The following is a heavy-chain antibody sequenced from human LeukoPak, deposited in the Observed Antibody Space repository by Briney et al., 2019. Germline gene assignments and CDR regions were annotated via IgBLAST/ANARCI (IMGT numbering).Heavy chain of an antibody. J-gene: IGHJ4*02. CDR3: ARWAVQYYVPYHSDY. V-gene: IGHV1-69*05. CDR1: GGTFSSYA. D-gene: IGHD3-3*01. Sequence: SVKVSCKASGGTFSSYAISWVRQAPGQGLEWMGGIIPIFGTANYAQKFQGRVTITTDESTSTAYMELSSLRSEDTAVYYCARWAVQYYVPYHSDYWGQGTVVTVSS. CDR2: IIPIFGTA.